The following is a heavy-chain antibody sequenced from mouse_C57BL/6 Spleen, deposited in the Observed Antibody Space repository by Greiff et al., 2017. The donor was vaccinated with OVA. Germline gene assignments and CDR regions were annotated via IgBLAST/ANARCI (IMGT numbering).Heavy chain of an antibody. CDR3: ARAGLWYFDV. J-gene: IGHJ1*03. CDR2: ISDGGSYT. Sequence: EVQLVESGGGLVKPGGSLKLSCAASGFTFSSYAMYWVRQTPEKRLEWVATISDGGSYTYYPDNVKGRFTISRDNAKNNLDLQMSHLKSEDTAMYYCARAGLWYFDVWGTGTTVTVSS. D-gene: IGHD3-1*01. V-gene: IGHV5-4*01. CDR1: GFTFSSYA.